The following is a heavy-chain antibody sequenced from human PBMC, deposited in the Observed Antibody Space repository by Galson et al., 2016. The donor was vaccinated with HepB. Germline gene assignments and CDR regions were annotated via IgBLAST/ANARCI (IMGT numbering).Heavy chain of an antibody. V-gene: IGHV1-8*01. Sequence: SVKVSCKASGYTFTEYDMNWVRQATGQGLEWMGWMNPNSGNRGYAQKFQGRVTMTRDTSIKTAFMELSSLISEDTAVYFCGRGGVSGNFAWREAEHWGQGSLSPSPQ. CDR2: MNPNSGNR. D-gene: IGHD1-26*01. CDR1: GYTFTEYD. CDR3: GRGGVSGNFAWREAEH. J-gene: IGHJ4*02.